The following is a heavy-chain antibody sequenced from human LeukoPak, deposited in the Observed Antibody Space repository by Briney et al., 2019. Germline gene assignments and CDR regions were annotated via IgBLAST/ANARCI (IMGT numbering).Heavy chain of an antibody. CDR3: ASDLTVPPYNWFDP. D-gene: IGHD7-27*01. CDR1: GGSIRSSH. J-gene: IGHJ5*02. V-gene: IGHV4-4*07. Sequence: SETLSLTCTVSGGSIRSSHWSWIRQPAGKGLEWIAIIYNSGGTNYNPSLKSRVTISRDTSKNQFSLTLASVTAADTAVYYCASDLTVPPYNWFDPWGQGTLVTVSS. CDR2: IYNSGGT.